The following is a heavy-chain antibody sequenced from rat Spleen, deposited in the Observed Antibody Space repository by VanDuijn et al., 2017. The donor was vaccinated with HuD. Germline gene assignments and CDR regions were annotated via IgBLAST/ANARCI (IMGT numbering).Heavy chain of an antibody. Sequence: EVQLVESGGGLVQPGRSLKLSCAASGFTFNNYGMHCIRQAPTKGLEWVASISTGGGNTYYRDSVKGRFTISRDNAKSTLYLQMDSLRSEDTATYYCARQWLTGSHWFFDFWGPGTMVTVSS. D-gene: IGHD1-4*01. CDR3: ARQWLTGSHWFFDF. CDR2: ISTGGGNT. J-gene: IGHJ1*01. V-gene: IGHV5-19*01. CDR1: GFTFNNYG.